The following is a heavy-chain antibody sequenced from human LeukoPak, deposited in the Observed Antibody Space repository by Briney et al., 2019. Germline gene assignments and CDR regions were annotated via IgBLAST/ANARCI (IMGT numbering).Heavy chain of an antibody. CDR1: GFTFSSAW. CDR3: TTDPEDILVVPGATSGDWFDP. CDR2: ILSKTDGGTT. J-gene: IGHJ5*02. D-gene: IGHD2-2*01. V-gene: IGHV3-15*01. Sequence: NTGGSLRLSCAASGFTFSSAWMTWVRQAPGKGLEWVGRILSKTDGGTTDYAAPVKGRFTISRDDSKNTLYLQVNSLKTEDTAVYYCTTDPEDILVVPGATSGDWFDPWGQGTLVTVSS.